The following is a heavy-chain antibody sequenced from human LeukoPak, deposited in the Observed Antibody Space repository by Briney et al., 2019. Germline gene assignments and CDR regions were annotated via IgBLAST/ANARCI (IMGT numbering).Heavy chain of an antibody. V-gene: IGHV1-18*01. D-gene: IGHD3-10*01. CDR2: ISAYNGNT. J-gene: IGHJ4*02. CDR3: ARDLLWFGELPDSPSDY. CDR1: GYTITSYG. Sequence: EASVKVSCKASGYTITSYGISWVRQAPGQGLEWMGWISAYNGNTNYAQKLQGRVTMTTDTSTSTAYMELRSLRSDDTAVYYCARDLLWFGELPDSPSDYWGQGTLVTVSS.